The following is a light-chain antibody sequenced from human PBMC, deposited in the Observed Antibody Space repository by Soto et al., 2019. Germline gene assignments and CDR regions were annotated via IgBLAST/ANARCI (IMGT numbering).Light chain of an antibody. J-gene: IGKJ4*01. V-gene: IGKV1-5*01. CDR2: HAS. Sequence: DIQMTQSPSTLSASVGDRVTITCRASQSINFRLAWYQQAPGRAPKLLIFHASSLESGVPSRFSGSGSGTEFTLTISSLQPDDFATYYRQQSNSYSLSFGGGTKVEIK. CDR3: QQSNSYSLS. CDR1: QSINFR.